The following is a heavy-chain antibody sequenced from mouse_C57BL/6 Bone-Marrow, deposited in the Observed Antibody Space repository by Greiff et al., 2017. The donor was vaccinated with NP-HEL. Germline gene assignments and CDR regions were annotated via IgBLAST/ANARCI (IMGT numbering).Heavy chain of an antibody. J-gene: IGHJ2*01. Sequence: QVHVKQPGAELVKPGASVKLSCKASGYTFTSYWMHWVKQRPGQGLEWIGMIHPNSGSTNYNEKFKSKATLTVDKSSSTAYMQLSSLTSEDSAVYYYAKLGLYCGYWDQGTTLTVTS. CDR3: AKLGLYCGY. D-gene: IGHD4-1*01. CDR2: IHPNSGST. V-gene: IGHV1-64*01. CDR1: GYTFTSYW.